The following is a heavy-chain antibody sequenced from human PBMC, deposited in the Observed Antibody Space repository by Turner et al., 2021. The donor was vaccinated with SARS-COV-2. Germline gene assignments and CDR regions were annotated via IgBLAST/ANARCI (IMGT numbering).Heavy chain of an antibody. CDR2: ITAYNGNT. CDR1: GYTFISYG. Sequence: QVQLVQSGAEVKEPGASVKVSCKASGYTFISYGISWVRQAPGQGLEWMGWITAYNGNTNYAQKIQGRVTMTTDTSTSTADMELRGLRSDDTAVYYCARLGGGDRPGDYWGQGTLVTVSS. D-gene: IGHD2-21*02. V-gene: IGHV1-18*01. J-gene: IGHJ4*02. CDR3: ARLGGGDRPGDY.